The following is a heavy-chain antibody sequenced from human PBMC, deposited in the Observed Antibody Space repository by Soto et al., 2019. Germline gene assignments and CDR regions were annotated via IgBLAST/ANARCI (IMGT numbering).Heavy chain of an antibody. J-gene: IGHJ4*02. V-gene: IGHV4-30-4*08. CDR2: IYYNGNT. D-gene: IGHD3-22*01. CDR3: ARARYYYDSSGYYFNDFDY. Sequence: SETLSLTCTVSGGSISSGDYYWSWIRQLPGKDLEWIAYIYYNGNTYYTPSLKSRATISLDTSRNQFFLNLNSVTAADTAVYYCARARYYYDSSGYYFNDFDYWGQGTLVTVSS. CDR1: GGSISSGDYY.